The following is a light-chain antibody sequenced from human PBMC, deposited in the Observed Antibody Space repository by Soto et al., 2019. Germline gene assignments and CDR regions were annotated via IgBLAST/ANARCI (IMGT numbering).Light chain of an antibody. CDR3: CSYAGSFTFV. CDR1: SSDVGSYNL. Sequence: QSALTQPASVSGSPGQSITISCTGTSSDVGSYNLVSWYQQHPGKAPKLMIYEGSKRPSGVSNRFSGSKSGNTASLTISGLQAEDEVDYYCCSYAGSFTFVFGSGTKLTVL. CDR2: EGS. V-gene: IGLV2-23*01. J-gene: IGLJ1*01.